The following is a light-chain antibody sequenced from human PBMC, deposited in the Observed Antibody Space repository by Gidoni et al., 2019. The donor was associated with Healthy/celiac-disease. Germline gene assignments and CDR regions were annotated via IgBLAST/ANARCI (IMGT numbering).Light chain of an antibody. J-gene: IGKJ4*01. V-gene: IGKV1-9*01. Sequence: DIQLTQSPSFLSASVGDRVTITCRASQGISCYLAWYQQKPGKAPKLLIYAASTLQSGVPSRFSCSGSGTEFTLTISSLQPEDFATYYCQQLNSYPPAFGGGTKVEIK. CDR3: QQLNSYPPA. CDR1: QGISCY. CDR2: AAS.